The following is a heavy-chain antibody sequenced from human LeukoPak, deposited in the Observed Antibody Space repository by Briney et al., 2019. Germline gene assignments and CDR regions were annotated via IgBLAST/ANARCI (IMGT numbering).Heavy chain of an antibody. Sequence: ASVKVSCKASGYTFTSYGISWVRQAPGQGLEWMGWISAYNGNTNYAQKLQGRVTMTTDTSTSTAYMELRSLRSDDTAVYYCARVGVVAVAALTYDYWGQGTLVTVSS. J-gene: IGHJ4*02. V-gene: IGHV1-18*01. CDR1: GYTFTSYG. D-gene: IGHD2-15*01. CDR2: ISAYNGNT. CDR3: ARVGVVAVAALTYDY.